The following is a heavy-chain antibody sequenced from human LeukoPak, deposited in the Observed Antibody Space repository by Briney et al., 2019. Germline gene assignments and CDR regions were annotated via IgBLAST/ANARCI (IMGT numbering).Heavy chain of an antibody. CDR1: GFTFSSYA. V-gene: IGHV3-23*01. CDR3: AKARIVVVTALDY. D-gene: IGHD2-21*02. CDR2: ITGDGSST. Sequence: PGASLRLSCAASGFTFSSYAMSWVRQAPGKGLGWVSAITGDGSSTYHADSVKGRFTISRDNSQNTLYLQMNSLRAEDTAVYYCAKARIVVVTALDYWGQGTLVTVSS. J-gene: IGHJ4*02.